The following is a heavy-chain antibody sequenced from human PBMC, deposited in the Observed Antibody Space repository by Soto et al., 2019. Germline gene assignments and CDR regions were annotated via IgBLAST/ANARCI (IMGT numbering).Heavy chain of an antibody. Sequence: EASVKVSCKASGGTFSSYAISWVRQAPGQGLEWMGGIIPIFGTANYAQKFRGRVTITADESTSTAYMELSSLRSEDTAVYYCARQADYYDTSGYYPVSQYYFDYRGQGTLVTVSS. D-gene: IGHD3-22*01. CDR1: GGTFSSYA. V-gene: IGHV1-69*13. J-gene: IGHJ4*02. CDR3: ARQADYYDTSGYYPVSQYYFDY. CDR2: IIPIFGTA.